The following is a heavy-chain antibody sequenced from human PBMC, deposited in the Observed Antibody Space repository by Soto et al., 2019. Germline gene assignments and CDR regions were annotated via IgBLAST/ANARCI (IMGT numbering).Heavy chain of an antibody. Sequence: GGSLRLSCAASGFTFSNAWMNWVRQAPGKGLEWVGRIKSKTDGGTTDYAAPVKGRFTISRDDSKNTLYLQMNSLKTEDTAVYYCTTTSLAPGGSGWYYYGMDVWGQGTTVTVSS. J-gene: IGHJ6*02. V-gene: IGHV3-15*07. CDR1: GFTFSNAW. CDR2: IKSKTDGGTT. CDR3: TTTSLAPGGSGWYYYGMDV. D-gene: IGHD6-19*01.